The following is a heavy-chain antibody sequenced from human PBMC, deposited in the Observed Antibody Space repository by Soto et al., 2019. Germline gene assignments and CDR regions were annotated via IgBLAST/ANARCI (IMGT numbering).Heavy chain of an antibody. CDR2: IYYSGNT. Sequence: QVHLLESGPGLVRPSETLSLTCSVSGGSMSPYYWSWIRQSPRKGLEWIGYIYYSGNTNYNPSLKSRVTISVDTSKSQFSLKLNSVPAADSAVYYCARGVYDYWSGYYAGSGLDVWGQGTTVIVSS. CDR1: GGSMSPYY. CDR3: ARGVYDYWSGYYAGSGLDV. J-gene: IGHJ6*02. V-gene: IGHV4-59*01. D-gene: IGHD3-3*01.